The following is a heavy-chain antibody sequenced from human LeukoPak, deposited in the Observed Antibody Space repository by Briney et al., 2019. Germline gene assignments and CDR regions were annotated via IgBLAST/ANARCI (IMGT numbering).Heavy chain of an antibody. J-gene: IGHJ3*02. CDR1: GGSISSYY. CDR3: ARERSRYYDSSGYRAFDI. V-gene: IGHV4-59*01. CDR2: IYYSGST. Sequence: SETLSLTCTVSGGSISSYYWSWIRQPPGKGLEWIGYIYYSGSTNYNPSLKSRVTISVDTSKNQFSLKLSSVTAADTAVYYCARERSRYYDSSGYRAFDIWGQGTMVTASS. D-gene: IGHD3-22*01.